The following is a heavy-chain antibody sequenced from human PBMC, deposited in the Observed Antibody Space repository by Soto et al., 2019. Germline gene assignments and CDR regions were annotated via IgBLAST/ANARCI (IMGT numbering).Heavy chain of an antibody. V-gene: IGHV3-48*01. CDR1: GFTFSSYS. CDR3: ARDTGYSSGLPVDDFDI. D-gene: IGHD6-19*01. Sequence: GGSLRLSCAASGFTFSSYSMNWVRQAPGKGLEWVSYISSSSSSIYYADSVKGRFTISRDNAKNSLYLQMNSLRAEDTDVYYCARDTGYSSGLPVDDFDIWGQGTMVTVSS. J-gene: IGHJ3*02. CDR2: ISSSSSSI.